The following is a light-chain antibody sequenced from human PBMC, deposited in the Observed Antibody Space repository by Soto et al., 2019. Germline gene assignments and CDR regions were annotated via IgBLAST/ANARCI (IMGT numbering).Light chain of an antibody. V-gene: IGKV1-6*01. CDR2: TIS. Sequence: AVQMTQSPSSLSASVGDRVTITCRASQDVRNDLGWYQQKPGQAPKLLIYTISTLQSGVPSRFSGSGSGTDFTLPISSLQPEDSATYYCLQDASYPYTFGQGTNLEI. J-gene: IGKJ2*01. CDR1: QDVRND. CDR3: LQDASYPYT.